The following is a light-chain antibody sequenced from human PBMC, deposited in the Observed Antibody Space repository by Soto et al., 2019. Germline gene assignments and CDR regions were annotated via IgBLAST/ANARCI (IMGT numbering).Light chain of an antibody. J-gene: IGKJ2*01. CDR3: QQYENLPYT. CDR1: QGISNY. V-gene: IGKV1-33*01. CDR2: DIS. Sequence: DIPMTQSASSLSASVGDRVTITCQASQGISNYLNWYQQKPGKAPKLLIYDISTLEIGVPSRFSGSGSGTDFTFTITGLQPEDIATYYCQQYENLPYTFGQGTKLEI.